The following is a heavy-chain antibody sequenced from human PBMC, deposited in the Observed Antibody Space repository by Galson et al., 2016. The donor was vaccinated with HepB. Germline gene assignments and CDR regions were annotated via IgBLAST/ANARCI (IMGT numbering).Heavy chain of an antibody. Sequence: LRLSCAASRFPFSSRSMTWVRQAPGKGLEWVSFIHSGGGAYYTHSVKGRFTISTDNSKNTLYLQMNSLRAEDTAIYYCARGGPHNNYFDYWGQGTLVTVSS. CDR1: RFPFSSRS. CDR2: IHSGGGA. D-gene: IGHD1-1*01. J-gene: IGHJ4*02. CDR3: ARGGPHNNYFDY. V-gene: IGHV3-53*01.